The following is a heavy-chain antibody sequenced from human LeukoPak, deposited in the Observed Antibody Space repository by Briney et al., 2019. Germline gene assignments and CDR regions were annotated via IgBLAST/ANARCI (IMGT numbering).Heavy chain of an antibody. Sequence: ASVKVSCKASGGTFSSYAISWVRQAPGQGLEWMGRIIPILGIANYAQKFQGRVTITADKSTSTAYMELSSLRSEDTAVYYCARVGYCGSTSCPSSYYYYYMDVWGKGTTVTVSS. CDR1: GGTFSSYA. CDR2: IIPILGIA. D-gene: IGHD2-2*03. V-gene: IGHV1-69*04. J-gene: IGHJ6*03. CDR3: ARVGYCGSTSCPSSYYYYYMDV.